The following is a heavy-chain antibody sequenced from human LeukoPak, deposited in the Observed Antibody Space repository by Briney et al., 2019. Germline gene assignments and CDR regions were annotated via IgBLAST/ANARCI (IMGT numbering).Heavy chain of an antibody. CDR3: ARQYYYDSSVNFDY. CDR1: GYRFTNYW. D-gene: IGHD3-22*01. V-gene: IGHV5-51*01. J-gene: IGHJ4*02. CDR2: IYPGDSDT. Sequence: GESLKISCQVSGYRFTNYWIAWVRRMPGKGLEWMGIIYPGDSDTRYSPSFQGQVTISADKSISTAYLQWSSLKASDTAMYYCARQYYYDSSVNFDYWGQGTLVTVSS.